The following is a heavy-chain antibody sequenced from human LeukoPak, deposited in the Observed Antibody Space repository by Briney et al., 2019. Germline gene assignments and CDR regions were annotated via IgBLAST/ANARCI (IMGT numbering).Heavy chain of an antibody. CDR3: AKDLHSSGYLDY. J-gene: IGHJ4*02. Sequence: PGRSLRLSCAASGFTFDDYAMHWVRQAPGKGLEWVSGISWNSGSIGYADSVKGRFTISRDNAKNSLYLQMNSLRAEDTAVYYCAKDLHSSGYLDYWGQGTLVTVSS. CDR2: ISWNSGSI. D-gene: IGHD3-22*01. V-gene: IGHV3-9*01. CDR1: GFTFDDYA.